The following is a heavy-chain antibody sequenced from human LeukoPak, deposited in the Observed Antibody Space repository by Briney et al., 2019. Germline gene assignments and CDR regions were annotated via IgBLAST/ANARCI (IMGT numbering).Heavy chain of an antibody. CDR2: IWYDGSNK. J-gene: IGHJ4*02. CDR3: AKDPSCGCKAFDY. Sequence: PGGSLRLSCAACGFTYSRYGMHWVRQAPGKGLEWLADIWYDGSNKYYADSVKGRFTISRDNSKNTLYLQMNRLRAKDTPVYYCAKDPSCGCKAFDYWGQGTLVTVSS. CDR1: GFTYSRYG. D-gene: IGHD2-15*01. V-gene: IGHV3-33*06.